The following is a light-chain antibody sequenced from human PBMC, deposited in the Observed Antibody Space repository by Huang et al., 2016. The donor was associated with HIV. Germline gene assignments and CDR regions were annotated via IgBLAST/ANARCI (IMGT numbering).Light chain of an antibody. CDR3: HQYNNWLLS. CDR2: GSS. J-gene: IGKJ4*01. V-gene: IGKV3-15*01. CDR1: RSVSTN. Sequence: EIVMTQSPATLSVSLGQRVTLSCRANRSVSTNLAWYQQRHGQAPRLLIYGSSTRATGIPARFSGSGSGTDFSLTISSLQSEDFALYYCHQYNNWLLSFGGGTRV.